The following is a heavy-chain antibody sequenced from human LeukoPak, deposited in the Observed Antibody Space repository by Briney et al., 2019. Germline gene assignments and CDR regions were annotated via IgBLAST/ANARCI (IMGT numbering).Heavy chain of an antibody. CDR3: AKDPVRLLRYLPNYFDY. Sequence: GGSLRLSCAASGFTFSSYGMGWVRQAPGKGLEWVSGISDSGGGTYYADSVKGRFTISRDNFKNTLYLQMNSLRAEDTAVYYCAKDPVRLLRYLPNYFDYWGQGTLVTVSS. J-gene: IGHJ4*02. D-gene: IGHD3-9*01. CDR1: GFTFSSYG. V-gene: IGHV3-23*01. CDR2: ISDSGGGT.